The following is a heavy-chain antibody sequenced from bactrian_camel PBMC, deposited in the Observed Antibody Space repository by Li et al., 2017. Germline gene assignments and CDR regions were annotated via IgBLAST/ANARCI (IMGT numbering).Heavy chain of an antibody. CDR1: GIYNC. CDR2: FDTYNNT. CDR3: AVDHGSCWPNLSPLHWDY. V-gene: IGHV3S53*01. D-gene: IGHD5*01. J-gene: IGHJ4*01. Sequence: HVQLVESGGGSVESGGSLTLSCRASGIYNCMGWFRQAPGKEREGVAIFDTYNNTRYADSVKGRFTISRDKVKETMYLQMNNLKPEDTAMYYCAVDHGSCWPNLSPLHWDYWGQGTQVTVS.